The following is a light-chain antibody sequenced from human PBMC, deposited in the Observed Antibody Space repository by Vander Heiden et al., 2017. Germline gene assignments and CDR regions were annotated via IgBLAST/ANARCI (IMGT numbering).Light chain of an antibody. CDR2: RNS. J-gene: IGLJ2*01. CDR1: RSTTAAGYA. Sequence: QSVLTRPPSVSGAPVQRVTISCPGRRSTTAAGYAVPWYQQLPGSAPKLRIYRNSNRASGVPDRFSGSKSGTSAALTITGLQAEDEADYYCQSFDSSLSAVVFGGGTKLTVL. CDR3: QSFDSSLSAVV. V-gene: IGLV1-40*01.